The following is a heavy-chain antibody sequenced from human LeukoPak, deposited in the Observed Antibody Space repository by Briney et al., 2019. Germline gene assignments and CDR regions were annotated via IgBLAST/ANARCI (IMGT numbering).Heavy chain of an antibody. J-gene: IGHJ6*02. CDR1: GFTFSSYV. CDR2: ISNSGGST. CDR3: AKEGAVAGTFYYYYGMDV. Sequence: GGSLRLSCAASGFTFSSYVMSWVRQAPGKGLEWVSSISNSGGSTYYADSVKGRFTISRDNSKNTLYLQMNSLRAEDTAVYYCAKEGAVAGTFYYYYGMDVWGQGTTVTVSS. V-gene: IGHV3-23*01. D-gene: IGHD6-19*01.